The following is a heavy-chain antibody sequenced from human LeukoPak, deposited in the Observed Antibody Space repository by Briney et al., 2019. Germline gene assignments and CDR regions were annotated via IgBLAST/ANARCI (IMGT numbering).Heavy chain of an antibody. CDR2: IKQDGSEK. CDR3: ARDLPEYSIPMGFDP. D-gene: IGHD6-6*01. Sequence: PGGSLRLSCAASGFTFSSYWMSWVRQAPGKGLEWVANIKQDGSEKYYVDSVKGRFTISRDNAKNSLYLQMNSLRAEDTAVYYCARDLPEYSIPMGFDPWGQGTLVTVSS. V-gene: IGHV3-7*01. CDR1: GFTFSSYW. J-gene: IGHJ5*02.